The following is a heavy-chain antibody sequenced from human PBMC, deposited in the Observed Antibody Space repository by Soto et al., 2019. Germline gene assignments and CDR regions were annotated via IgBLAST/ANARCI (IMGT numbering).Heavy chain of an antibody. V-gene: IGHV3-21*01. D-gene: IGHD2-2*01. J-gene: IGHJ6*02. CDR2: ISSRSDI. CDR1: GFTFSTYS. Sequence: PGGSLRLSCVGSGFTFSTYSINWVRQAPGKGLEWVSSISSRSDIYYADSVKGRFTISRDNAKNSVSLQMNSLRAEDTAVYYCAKTAAGANYYYYYGMDVWGQGTTVTVSS. CDR3: AKTAAGANYYYYYGMDV.